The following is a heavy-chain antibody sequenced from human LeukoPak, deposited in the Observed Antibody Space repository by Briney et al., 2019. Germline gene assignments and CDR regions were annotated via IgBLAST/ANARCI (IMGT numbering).Heavy chain of an antibody. Sequence: PGGSLRLSCTASGFTFSNSGMHWVRQAPGKGLEWVANIKQDGSEKYYVDSVKGRFTISRDNAKSSLYLQMNSLRAEDTAVYYCATYRFLGSWGQGTLVTVSS. CDR2: IKQDGSEK. D-gene: IGHD2-2*02. V-gene: IGHV3-7*01. J-gene: IGHJ5*02. CDR1: GFTFSNSG. CDR3: ATYRFLGS.